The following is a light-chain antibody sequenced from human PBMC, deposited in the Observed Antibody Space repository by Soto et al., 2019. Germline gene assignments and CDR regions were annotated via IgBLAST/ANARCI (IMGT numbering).Light chain of an antibody. CDR3: QQYNNYST. J-gene: IGKJ1*01. Sequence: DIQMTQSPSTLSASVGDRVTITCRASESVSGWLAWYQQKPGEAPKLLIYHASSLESGVPSRFSGSGSGTEFTLTISSLQPDDFATYYCQQYNNYSTFGQGTKVDIK. CDR2: HAS. V-gene: IGKV1-5*01. CDR1: ESVSGW.